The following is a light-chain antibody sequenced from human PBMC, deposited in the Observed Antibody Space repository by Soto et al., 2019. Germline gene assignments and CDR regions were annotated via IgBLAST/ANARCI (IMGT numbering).Light chain of an antibody. CDR2: TAS. Sequence: DIQMTQSPSSLSASVGDRVTITCGASQSISSYLNWFQQKPGKAPKLLIYTASRLQRGVPSRFSGSGSGTDFTLTVSSLQPEDFATYYCQQTYSTPSTFGGGAKVDIK. CDR3: QQTYSTPST. CDR1: QSISSY. J-gene: IGKJ4*01. V-gene: IGKV1-39*01.